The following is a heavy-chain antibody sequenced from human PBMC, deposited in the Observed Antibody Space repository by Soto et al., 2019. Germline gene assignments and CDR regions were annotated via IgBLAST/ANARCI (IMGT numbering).Heavy chain of an antibody. V-gene: IGHV4-31*03. Sequence: QVQLQESGPGLVKPSQTLSLTCTVSGASMSSGGYYWTWIRQSPGKGLEWIGYIYYSGSTYYNPSLEXRLAISXXTSRSQFSLTLPSVTAADTAIYYCARDRHNNFFDPWGQGTLVTVSS. CDR2: IYYSGST. D-gene: IGHD6-6*01. CDR1: GASMSSGGYY. CDR3: ARDRHNNFFDP. J-gene: IGHJ5*02.